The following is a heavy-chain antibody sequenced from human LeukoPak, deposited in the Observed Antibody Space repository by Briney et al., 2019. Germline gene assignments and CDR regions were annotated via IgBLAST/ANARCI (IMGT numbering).Heavy chain of an antibody. J-gene: IGHJ4*02. CDR2: ISSNGGST. CDR3: ARDRGMTTVTTFPDY. D-gene: IGHD4-17*01. Sequence: GGSLRLSCAASGFTFSSYAMHWVRQAPGKGLEYVSAISSNGGSTYYANSVKGRFTISRDNSKNTLYLQMGSLRAEDMAVYYCARDRGMTTVTTFPDYWGQGTLVTVSS. CDR1: GFTFSSYA. V-gene: IGHV3-64*01.